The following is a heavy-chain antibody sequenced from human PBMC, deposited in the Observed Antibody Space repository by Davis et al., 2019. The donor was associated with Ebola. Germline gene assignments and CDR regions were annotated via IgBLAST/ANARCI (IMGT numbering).Heavy chain of an antibody. J-gene: IGHJ6*03. V-gene: IGHV4-59*01. D-gene: IGHD1-26*01. CDR2: IYYSGST. CDR1: GGSISSYY. CDR3: ARMSGSYYYYYYMDV. Sequence: PSETLSLTCTVSGGSISSYYWSWIRQPPGKGLEWIGSIYYSGSTYYNPSLKSRVTISVDTSKNQFSLKLSSVTAADTAVYYCARMSGSYYYYYYMDVWGKGTTVTVSS.